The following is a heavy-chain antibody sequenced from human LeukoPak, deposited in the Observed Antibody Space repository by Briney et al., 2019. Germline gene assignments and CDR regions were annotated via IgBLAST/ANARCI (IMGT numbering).Heavy chain of an antibody. J-gene: IGHJ4*02. CDR1: GFTFDDYG. CDR3: ARGGGYSYGSFDY. Sequence: PGGSLRLSCAASGFTFDDYGMSWVRQAPGKGLEWVSGINWNGGSTGYADSVKGRFTMFRDNAKNSLYLQMNSLRAEDTALYYCARGGGYSYGSFDYWGQGTLVTVSS. V-gene: IGHV3-20*04. CDR2: INWNGGST. D-gene: IGHD5-18*01.